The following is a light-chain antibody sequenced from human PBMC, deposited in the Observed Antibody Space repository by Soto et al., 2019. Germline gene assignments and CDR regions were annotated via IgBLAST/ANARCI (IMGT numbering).Light chain of an antibody. CDR1: QGISSW. CDR3: QQANSFPPT. V-gene: IGKV1-12*01. CDR2: AAS. J-gene: IGKJ1*01. Sequence: DIQMTQSPSSVSASVGDRVTITCRASQGISSWLAWYQQKPGKAPKLLIYAASSLQSGVXSXFXXXXXXXXXTXTISSLQPEDFATYYCQQANSFPPTFGQGTKVEIK.